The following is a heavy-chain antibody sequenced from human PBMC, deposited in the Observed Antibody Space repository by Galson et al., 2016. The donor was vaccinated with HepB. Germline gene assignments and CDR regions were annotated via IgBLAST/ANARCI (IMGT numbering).Heavy chain of an antibody. V-gene: IGHV1-18*01. D-gene: IGHD3-10*01. CDR3: ARSGIIRVNWFDP. J-gene: IGHJ5*02. CDR2: ISPYNGNT. Sequence: SVKASCKASGYTFSGHGIAWVRQAPGQGLEWMGYISPYNGNTDYAQNFQGRITMTTDASTSTAYMEVRSLKSDDTAVYYCARSGIIRVNWFDPWGQGTLVIVSS. CDR1: GYTFSGHG.